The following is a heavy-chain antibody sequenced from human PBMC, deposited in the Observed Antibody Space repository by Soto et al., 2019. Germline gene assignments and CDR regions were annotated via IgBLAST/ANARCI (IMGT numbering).Heavy chain of an antibody. CDR3: AHNRIVASAGTGYFDY. CDR2: IYWDDDK. J-gene: IGHJ4*02. Sequence: QITLKESGPTLVKPTQTLTLTCTFSGFALNHYGVAVAWIRQPPGKALEWIALIYWDDDKRYSPSLKSRLTITKHTSKTQAVPTMTNMDPVDTATYYCAHNRIVASAGTGYFDYWGQGPLVTVSS. CDR1: GFALNHYGVA. V-gene: IGHV2-5*02. D-gene: IGHD6-13*01.